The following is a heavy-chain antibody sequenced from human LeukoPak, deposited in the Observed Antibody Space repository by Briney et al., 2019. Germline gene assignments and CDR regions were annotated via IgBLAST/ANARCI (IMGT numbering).Heavy chain of an antibody. CDR2: INTGSSTM. V-gene: IGHV3-48*04. CDR3: ARDTMVRGVLSSIY. Sequence: GGSLRLSCAASGFTFSSYSMNWVRQAPGKGLEWVSYINTGSSTMYYADSVKGRFTISRVNAKNSLFLQKNSLRAEDTAVYYCARDTMVRGVLSSIYWGQGTLVTVSS. J-gene: IGHJ4*02. CDR1: GFTFSSYS. D-gene: IGHD3-10*01.